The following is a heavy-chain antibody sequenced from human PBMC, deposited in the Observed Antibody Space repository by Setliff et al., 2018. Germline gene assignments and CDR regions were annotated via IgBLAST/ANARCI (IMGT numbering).Heavy chain of an antibody. CDR2: IWDDGGNK. V-gene: IGHV3-33*08. D-gene: IGHD6-13*01. Sequence: PGGSLRLSCAASRFPFSSYGMHWVRQAPGKGLEWVAVIWDDGGNKYHADSVKGRFTISRDNSKNTLYLQMNSLRVDDTAVYYCARDLTSSWYAGSAYWGQGTLVTVSS. J-gene: IGHJ4*02. CDR3: ARDLTSSWYAGSAY. CDR1: RFPFSSYG.